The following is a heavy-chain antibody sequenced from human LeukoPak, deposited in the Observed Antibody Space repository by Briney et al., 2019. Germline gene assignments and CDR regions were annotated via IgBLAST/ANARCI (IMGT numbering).Heavy chain of an antibody. CDR1: GFTFGSYA. CDR2: ISYDGSNK. CDR3: ARGGGASRHNWFDP. V-gene: IGHV3-30-3*01. D-gene: IGHD2-21*01. Sequence: GRSLRLSCAASGFTFGSYAMHWVRQAPGKGLEWVAVISYDGSNKYYADSVKGRFTISRDNSKNTLYLQMSSLRAEDTAVYYCARGGGASRHNWFDPWGQGTLVTVSS. J-gene: IGHJ5*02.